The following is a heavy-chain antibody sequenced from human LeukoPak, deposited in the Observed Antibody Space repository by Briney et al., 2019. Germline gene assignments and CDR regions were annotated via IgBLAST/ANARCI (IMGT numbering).Heavy chain of an antibody. CDR2: ISGSGGST. Sequence: GGSLRLSCAASGFTFSSYAMNWVRQAPGKGLEWVSVISGSGGSTYYADSVKGRFTISRDNSKNTLYLQMNSLRAEDTAVYYCTCNYYGSGSYYRRGHYWGQGTLVTVSS. D-gene: IGHD3-10*01. J-gene: IGHJ4*02. CDR3: TCNYYGSGSYYRRGHY. CDR1: GFTFSSYA. V-gene: IGHV3-23*01.